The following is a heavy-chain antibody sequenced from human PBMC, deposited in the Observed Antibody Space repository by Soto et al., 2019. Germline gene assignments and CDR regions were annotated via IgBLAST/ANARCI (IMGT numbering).Heavy chain of an antibody. D-gene: IGHD6-19*01. CDR2: ISHDGSDK. Sequence: QVQLVESGGGVVQPGRSLRLSCAASGFTFNSYGMHWVRQAPGKGLEWVAVISHDGSDKYHADSVKGRFTISRENSNASLVVQTNSLRAEDMAVYDCAKVLVRPAAWLVADGVDVWGQGPKVIVSS. V-gene: IGHV3-30*18. CDR1: GFTFNSYG. J-gene: IGHJ6*02. CDR3: AKVLVRPAAWLVADGVDV.